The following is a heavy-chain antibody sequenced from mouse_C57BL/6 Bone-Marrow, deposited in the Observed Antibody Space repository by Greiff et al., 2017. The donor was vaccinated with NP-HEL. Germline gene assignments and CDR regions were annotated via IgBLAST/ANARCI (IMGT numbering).Heavy chain of an antibody. CDR2: ITHSGET. CDR3: AGDCSGYGDFDY. Sequence: VQRVESGPGLVKPSQSLFLTCSITGFPIPSGYYWIWIRQSPGKPLEWMGYITHSGETFYNPSLQSPISITRETSKNQFFLQLHSVTTEDTAMYYCAGDCSGYGDFDYWGQGTTLTVSS. D-gene: IGHD3-2*02. V-gene: IGHV12-3*01. J-gene: IGHJ2*01. CDR1: GFPIPSGYY.